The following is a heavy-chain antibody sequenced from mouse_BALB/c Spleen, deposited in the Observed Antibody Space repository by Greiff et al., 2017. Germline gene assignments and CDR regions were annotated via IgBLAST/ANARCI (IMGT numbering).Heavy chain of an antibody. J-gene: IGHJ3*01. CDR1: GFSLTSYG. V-gene: IGHV2-9*02. D-gene: IGHD2-14*01. CDR2: IWAGGST. CDR3: ARAERDYRYPVPY. Sequence: QVQLKESGPGLVAPSQSLSITCTVSGFSLTSYGVHWVRQPPGKGLEWLGVIWAGGSTNYNSALMSRLSISKDNSKSQVFLKMNSLQTDDTAMYYCARAERDYRYPVPYWGQGTLVTVSA.